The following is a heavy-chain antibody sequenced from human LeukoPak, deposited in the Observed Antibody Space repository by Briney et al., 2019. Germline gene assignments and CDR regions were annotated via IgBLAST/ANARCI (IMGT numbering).Heavy chain of an antibody. V-gene: IGHV4-59*01. D-gene: IGHD3-9*01. CDR1: GGSISSYY. CDR3: AGEYYDILTGYYRIDY. J-gene: IGHJ4*02. Sequence: SETLSLTCTVSGGSISSYYWSWIRQPPGKGLEWIGYIYYSGSTNYNPSLKSRVTISVDTSKNQISLKLSSVTAADTAVYYCAGEYYDILTGYYRIDYWGQGTLVTVSS. CDR2: IYYSGST.